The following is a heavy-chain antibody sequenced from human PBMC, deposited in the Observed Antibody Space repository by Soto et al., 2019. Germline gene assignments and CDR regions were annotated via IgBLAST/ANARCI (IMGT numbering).Heavy chain of an antibody. CDR2: INSYGSTT. Sequence: GGSLSLSCAVSGFPFSSHLMHWVRQAPGKGLVWVSRINSYGSTTAYADSVKGRFTISRDNAKNTLYLQMNGLRAEDTAVYYCARGPNYYDSGFSDYWGQGILVTVSS. D-gene: IGHD3-22*01. CDR1: GFPFSSHL. V-gene: IGHV3-74*01. CDR3: ARGPNYYDSGFSDY. J-gene: IGHJ4*02.